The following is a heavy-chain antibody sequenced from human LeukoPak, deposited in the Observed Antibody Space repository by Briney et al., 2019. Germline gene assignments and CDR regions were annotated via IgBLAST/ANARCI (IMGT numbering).Heavy chain of an antibody. Sequence: GGSLRLSCAASGFTFSSYSMNWVRQAPGKGLEWVSYISSSSTTSYYADSVKGRFTISRDNAKNSLYLQMNSLGADDTAMYYCARDGIPVAGFYYYYMDVWGKGTTVTVSS. CDR3: ARDGIPVAGFYYYYMDV. CDR2: ISSSSTTS. CDR1: GFTFSSYS. J-gene: IGHJ6*03. D-gene: IGHD6-19*01. V-gene: IGHV3-48*01.